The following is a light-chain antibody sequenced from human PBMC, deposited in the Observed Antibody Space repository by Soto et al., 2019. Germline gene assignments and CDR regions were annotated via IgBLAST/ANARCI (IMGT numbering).Light chain of an antibody. CDR3: QTWVTGIQV. CDR1: SGHSSYA. CDR2: LNSDGSH. Sequence: QLVLTQSPSASASLGASVKLTCTLSSGHSSYAIAWHQQRPEKGPQYLMKLNSDGSHSKGDGIPDRFSGSSSGAERYLTISSLQSEDEADYYCQTWVTGIQVFGGGTKLTVL. J-gene: IGLJ2*01. V-gene: IGLV4-69*01.